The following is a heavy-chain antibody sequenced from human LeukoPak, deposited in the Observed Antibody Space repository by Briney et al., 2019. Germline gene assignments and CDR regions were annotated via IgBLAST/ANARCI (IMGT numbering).Heavy chain of an antibody. D-gene: IGHD3-10*01. CDR1: GYTFTGYY. Sequence: ASVKVSCKASGYTFTGYYMHRVRQAPGQGLEWMVWIDPNSGGTNYAQKFLGSVTMTGDTSINTAFMEIRRLRSDDTAIYYCARGRGTTMVRGVITNYFDLWGRGSLVTVSS. CDR3: ARGRGTTMVRGVITNYFDL. J-gene: IGHJ2*01. CDR2: IDPNSGGT. V-gene: IGHV1-2*02.